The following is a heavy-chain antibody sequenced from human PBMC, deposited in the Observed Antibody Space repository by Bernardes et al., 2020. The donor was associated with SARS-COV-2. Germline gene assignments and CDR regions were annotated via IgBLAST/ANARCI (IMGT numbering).Heavy chain of an antibody. D-gene: IGHD3-9*01. Sequence: SLRLDCAASGFTFSSYWMHWVRQAPGKGLVWVSRINSDGSSTSYADSVKGRFTISRDNAKNTLYLQMNSLRAEDTAVYYCARDVGGTDWRFGFDVWGPGTTVHVSS. V-gene: IGHV3-74*01. CDR3: ARDVGGTDWRFGFDV. J-gene: IGHJ3*01. CDR1: GFTFSSYW. CDR2: INSDGSST.